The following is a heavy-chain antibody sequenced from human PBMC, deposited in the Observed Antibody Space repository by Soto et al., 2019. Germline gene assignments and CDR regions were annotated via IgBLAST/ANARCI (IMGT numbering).Heavy chain of an antibody. D-gene: IGHD4-4*01. Sequence: PGESLKISCKGSGYSFTSYWISWVRQMPGKGLEWMGRIDPSDSYTNYSPSFQGHVTISADKSISTAYLQWSSLKASDTAMYYCARDLLRYSNYGVGTLINWFDPWGQGTLVTVSS. J-gene: IGHJ5*02. CDR3: ARDLLRYSNYGVGTLINWFDP. CDR2: IDPSDSYT. V-gene: IGHV5-10-1*01. CDR1: GYSFTSYW.